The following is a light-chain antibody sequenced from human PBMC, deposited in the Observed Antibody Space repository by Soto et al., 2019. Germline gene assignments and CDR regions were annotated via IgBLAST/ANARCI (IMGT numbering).Light chain of an antibody. J-gene: IGLJ1*01. Sequence: QSVLTQPPSASGTPGQRVTISCSGSSSNIGSNYVYWYQQLPGTAPKLLIYRNNQRPSGVPDRFSGSKSGTSASLAISGLRSEDEADYYCCSFAGPQSFEVFGEGTKVTVL. CDR3: CSFAGPQSFEV. CDR2: RNN. V-gene: IGLV1-47*01. CDR1: SSNIGSNY.